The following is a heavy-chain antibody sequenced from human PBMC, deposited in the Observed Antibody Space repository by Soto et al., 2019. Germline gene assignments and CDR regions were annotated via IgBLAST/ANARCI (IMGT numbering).Heavy chain of an antibody. CDR3: AKDLQFSGWLSAQTFDY. V-gene: IGHV4-59*12. D-gene: IGHD6-19*01. CDR2: IYYSGST. CDR1: GGSIGSYY. J-gene: IGHJ4*02. Sequence: SETLSLTCTVSGGSIGSYYWSWIRQPPGKGLEWIGYIYYSGSTNYNPSLKSRVTISVDTSKSTLYLQMNSLRAEDTAVYYCAKDLQFSGWLSAQTFDYWGQGTQVTVSS.